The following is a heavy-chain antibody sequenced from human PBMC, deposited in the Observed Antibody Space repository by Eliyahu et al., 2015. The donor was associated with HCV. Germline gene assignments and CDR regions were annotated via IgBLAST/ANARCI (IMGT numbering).Heavy chain of an antibody. V-gene: IGHV1-2*02. CDR3: ARVLVVAAIPYYYYGMDV. CDR2: INPNSGGX. CDR1: GYXFXGXY. J-gene: IGHJ6*02. Sequence: QVQLVQSGAEVKKPGASVKVSCKASGYXFXGXYMHWVRQAPGQGLEWMGWINPNSGGXNYAQKFQGRVTMTRDTSISTAYMELSRLRSDDTAVYYCARVLVVAAIPYYYYGMDVWGQGTTVTVSS. D-gene: IGHD2-15*01.